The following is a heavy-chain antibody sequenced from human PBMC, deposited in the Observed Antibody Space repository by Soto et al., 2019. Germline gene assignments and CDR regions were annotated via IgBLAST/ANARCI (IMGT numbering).Heavy chain of an antibody. Sequence: QVQLQESGPGLVKPSETLSLTCNVSGGSISSDYWSWIRQPPGKGLEWIGYIYYSGSTNYNPSLKDRLTISIDTSKNHFSLKLSSVTAADTAVYFCARAWVVAHRVRVKYFDLWGRGTLVTVSS. V-gene: IGHV4-59*12. CDR3: ARAWVVAHRVRVKYFDL. CDR1: GGSISSDY. J-gene: IGHJ2*01. D-gene: IGHD2-15*01. CDR2: IYYSGST.